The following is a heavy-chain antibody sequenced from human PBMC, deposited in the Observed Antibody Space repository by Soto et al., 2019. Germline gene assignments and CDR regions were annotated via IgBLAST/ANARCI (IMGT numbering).Heavy chain of an antibody. CDR1: GGSISSYY. CDR3: ASSAWSGYFWFDP. Sequence: SETLSLTCTVSGGSISSYYWSWIRQPPGKGLEWIGYIYYSGSTNYNPSLKSRVTISVDTSKNQFSLKLSSVTAADTAVYYCASSAWSGYFWFDPWGQGTLVTVSS. CDR2: IYYSGST. J-gene: IGHJ5*02. V-gene: IGHV4-59*01. D-gene: IGHD3-3*01.